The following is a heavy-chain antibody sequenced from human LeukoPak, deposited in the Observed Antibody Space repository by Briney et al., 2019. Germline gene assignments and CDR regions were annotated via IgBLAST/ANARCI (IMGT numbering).Heavy chain of an antibody. Sequence: PGGSLRLSCAASGFTFSSYWMSWVRQAPGKGLEWVANIKRDGREKYYVDSVKGRFTISRDSAKNSLFLQMNSLRAEDTAVYYCARDIKSSGLYDHFDYWGQGTLVTVSS. CDR2: IKRDGREK. J-gene: IGHJ4*02. CDR1: GFTFSSYW. D-gene: IGHD6-19*01. CDR3: ARDIKSSGLYDHFDY. V-gene: IGHV3-7*01.